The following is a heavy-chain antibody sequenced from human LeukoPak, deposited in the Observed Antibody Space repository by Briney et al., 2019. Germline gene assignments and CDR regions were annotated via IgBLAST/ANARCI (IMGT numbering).Heavy chain of an antibody. Sequence: GGSLRLSCAASGFTFSSYSFNWVRQAPGQGLEWVSSISSSRSDIYYADSVKGRFTISRDNAKSSLYLQMNSLRAEDTALYYCASGYSRSSNDYWGHGTLVTVSP. CDR2: ISSSRSDI. D-gene: IGHD6-6*01. CDR3: ASGYSRSSNDY. V-gene: IGHV3-21*01. CDR1: GFTFSSYS. J-gene: IGHJ4*01.